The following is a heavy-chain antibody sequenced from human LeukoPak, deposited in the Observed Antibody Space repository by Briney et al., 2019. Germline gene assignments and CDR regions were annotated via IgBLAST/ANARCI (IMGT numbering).Heavy chain of an antibody. Sequence: GASVKVSCKASGYTFTGYYMHWVRQAPGQGLEWMGWINPNSGGTNYAQKFQGRVTMTRDTSISTAHMELSRLRSDDTAVYYCARDPSYYDFWSGYQHTFDYWGQGTLVTVSS. J-gene: IGHJ4*02. CDR2: INPNSGGT. CDR3: ARDPSYYDFWSGYQHTFDY. CDR1: GYTFTGYY. D-gene: IGHD3-3*01. V-gene: IGHV1-2*02.